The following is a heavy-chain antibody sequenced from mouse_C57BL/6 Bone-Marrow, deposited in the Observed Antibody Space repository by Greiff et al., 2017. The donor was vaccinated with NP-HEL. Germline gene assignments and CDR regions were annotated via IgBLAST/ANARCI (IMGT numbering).Heavy chain of an antibody. CDR2: ISDGGSYT. J-gene: IGHJ3*01. CDR3: ARDAFITTVPPWFAY. D-gene: IGHD1-1*01. V-gene: IGHV5-4*01. Sequence: EVQVVESGGGLVKPGGSLKLSCAASGFTFSSYAMSWVRQTPEKRLEWVATISDGGSYTYYPDNVKGRFTISRDNAKNNLYLQMSHLKSEDTAMYYCARDAFITTVPPWFAYWGQGTLVTVSA. CDR1: GFTFSSYA.